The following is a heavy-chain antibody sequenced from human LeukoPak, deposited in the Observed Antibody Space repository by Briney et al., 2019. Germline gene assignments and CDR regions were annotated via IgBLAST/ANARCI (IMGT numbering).Heavy chain of an antibody. J-gene: IGHJ4*02. Sequence: GGSLRLSCAASGFTFTTYGMHWVRQAPGKGLEWVAVIWNDGSYKHYADSVKGRFTISRDDSKNTIYLQMNSLRAEDTAVYYCARDLWQQMIQGYDYWGQGTLVTVSS. V-gene: IGHV3-33*01. CDR1: GFTFTTYG. CDR2: IWNDGSYK. D-gene: IGHD6-13*01. CDR3: ARDLWQQMIQGYDY.